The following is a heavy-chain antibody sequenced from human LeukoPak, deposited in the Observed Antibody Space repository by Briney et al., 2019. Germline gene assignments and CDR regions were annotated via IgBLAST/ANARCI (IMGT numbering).Heavy chain of an antibody. D-gene: IGHD3-3*01. CDR3: ATPSGYYPFDY. V-gene: IGHV3-7*01. CDR2: VNQDGSKK. J-gene: IGHJ4*02. Sequence: GGSLRLSCAASGFTFSTSWMSWVRQAPGKGLEWVANVNQDGSKKNYVDSLKGRFTISRDNAKNSLYLQMNGLRAEDTAVYYCATPSGYYPFDYCGQGTLVTVSS. CDR1: GFTFSTSW.